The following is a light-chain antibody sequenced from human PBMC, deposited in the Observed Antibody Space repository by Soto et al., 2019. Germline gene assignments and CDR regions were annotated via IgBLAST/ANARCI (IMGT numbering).Light chain of an antibody. V-gene: IGLV2-23*03. CDR2: EGS. Sequence: SVLTQPASVSGSPGQSITISCTGTSSDVGSYNLVSWYQQHPGKAPKLMIYEGSKRPSGVSNRFSGSKSGNTASLTISGLQAEDEAAYYCCSYAGSSTFFYVFGTGTQVTV. J-gene: IGLJ1*01. CDR1: SSDVGSYNL. CDR3: CSYAGSSTFFYV.